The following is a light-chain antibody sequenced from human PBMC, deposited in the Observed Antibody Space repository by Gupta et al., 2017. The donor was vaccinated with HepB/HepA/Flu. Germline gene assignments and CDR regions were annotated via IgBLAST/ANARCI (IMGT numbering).Light chain of an antibody. CDR1: QSVSSSY. Sequence: DILLTQPPGTLSLSPGERATLSCRASQSVSSSYLAWYQQKPGQAPRLLIYVASSMATGIPDRFSGSGSGTDFTLTISILEPEDFAVYYCQQYGSSPTFGQGTKVEIK. V-gene: IGKV3-20*01. J-gene: IGKJ1*01. CDR2: VAS. CDR3: QQYGSSPT.